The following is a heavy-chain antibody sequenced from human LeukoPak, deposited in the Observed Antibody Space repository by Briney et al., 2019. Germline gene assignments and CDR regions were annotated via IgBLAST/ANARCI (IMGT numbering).Heavy chain of an antibody. CDR3: ARANREEYSSSWKTKINWFDP. Sequence: ETLSLTCXVXGGSFSGYYWSWIRQPPGKGLEWIGEINHSGSTNYNPSLKSRVTISVDTSKNQFSLKLSSVTAADTAVYYCARANREEYSSSWKTKINWFDPWGQGTLVTVSS. CDR1: GGSFSGYY. CDR2: INHSGST. J-gene: IGHJ5*02. D-gene: IGHD6-13*01. V-gene: IGHV4-34*01.